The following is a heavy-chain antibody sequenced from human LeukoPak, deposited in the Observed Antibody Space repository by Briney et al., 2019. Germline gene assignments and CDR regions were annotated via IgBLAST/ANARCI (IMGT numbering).Heavy chain of an antibody. CDR1: GFTFDDYA. CDR2: ISWNSGSI. Sequence: PGGSLRLSCAASGFTFDDYAMHWVRQAPGKGLEWVSGISWNSGSIGYVDSVKGRFTISRDSAKSSLYLQMNSLRAEDMAVYYCAKGRSYSYTAHPSDYWGQGTLVTVSS. CDR3: AKGRSYSYTAHPSDY. D-gene: IGHD1-26*01. J-gene: IGHJ4*02. V-gene: IGHV3-9*03.